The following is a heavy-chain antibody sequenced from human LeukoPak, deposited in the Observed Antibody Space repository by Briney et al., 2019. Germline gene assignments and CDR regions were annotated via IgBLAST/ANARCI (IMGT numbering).Heavy chain of an antibody. Sequence: SQTLSLTCTVSGGSISSGGYYWSWIRQHPGKGLEWIGYIYYSGSTYYNPSLKSRVTISVDTSKNQFSLKLSSVTAADTAVYYCARARLGYCSGGSCYSTYYGTDVWGKGTTVTVSS. CDR1: GGSISSGGYY. CDR3: ARARLGYCSGGSCYSTYYGTDV. D-gene: IGHD2-15*01. CDR2: IYYSGST. J-gene: IGHJ6*04. V-gene: IGHV4-31*03.